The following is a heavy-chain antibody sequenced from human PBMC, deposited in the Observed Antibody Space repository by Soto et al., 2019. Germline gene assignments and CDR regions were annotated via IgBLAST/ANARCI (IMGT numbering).Heavy chain of an antibody. V-gene: IGHV3-48*02. CDR2: ISSSSSTI. CDR3: ARGHGRFSSGWYRGWFDP. J-gene: IGHJ5*02. Sequence: EVQLVESGGGLVQPGGSLRLSCAASGFTFSSYSMNWVRQAPGKGLEWVSYISSSSSTIYYADSVKGRFTISRDNAKNSXXLQMNSLRDEDTAVYYCARGHGRFSSGWYRGWFDPWGQGTLVTVSS. CDR1: GFTFSSYS. D-gene: IGHD6-19*01.